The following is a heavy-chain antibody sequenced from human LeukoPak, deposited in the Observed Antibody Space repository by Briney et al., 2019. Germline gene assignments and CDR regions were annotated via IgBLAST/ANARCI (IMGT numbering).Heavy chain of an antibody. CDR1: GFTVSSNY. D-gene: IGHD3-22*01. CDR2: IYSGGST. Sequence: PGGSLRLSCAASGFTVSSNYMSWVRQAPGKGLEWVSVIYSGGSTYYADSVKGRFTISRDNSKNTLYLQMNSLRAEDTAVYYCARRAYSSGYYPVNNFDYWGQGTLVTVSS. J-gene: IGHJ4*02. V-gene: IGHV3-66*01. CDR3: ARRAYSSGYYPVNNFDY.